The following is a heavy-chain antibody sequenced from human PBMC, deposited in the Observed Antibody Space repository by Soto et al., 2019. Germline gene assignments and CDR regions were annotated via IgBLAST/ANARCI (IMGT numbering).Heavy chain of an antibody. CDR2: TRNKLSIYTT. Sequence: GGSLRLSCAASGFTFSYHYIDWVRQAPGKGLEWVGRTRNKLSIYTTEYAASVKGRFTFSRDDSKNSLYLQMNSLKTEDTAVYYCARELTTVLTGDAFDIWGQGTMDTVS. CDR1: GFTFSYHY. CDR3: ARELTTVLTGDAFDI. J-gene: IGHJ3*02. V-gene: IGHV3-72*01. D-gene: IGHD4-17*01.